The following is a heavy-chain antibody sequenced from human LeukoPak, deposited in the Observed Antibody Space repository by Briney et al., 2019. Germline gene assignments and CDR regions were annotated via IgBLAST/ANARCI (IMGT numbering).Heavy chain of an antibody. D-gene: IGHD1-26*01. Sequence: PSETLSLTCTVSGGSISSGDYYWSWIRQPPGKGLEWIGYIYYSGSIYYNPSLKSRVTISVDTSKNQFSLKLSSVTAADTAVYYCARVEGPRVGRYYYYYMDVWGKGTTVTVSS. J-gene: IGHJ6*03. CDR2: IYYSGSI. CDR3: ARVEGPRVGRYYYYYMDV. V-gene: IGHV4-30-4*08. CDR1: GGSISSGDYY.